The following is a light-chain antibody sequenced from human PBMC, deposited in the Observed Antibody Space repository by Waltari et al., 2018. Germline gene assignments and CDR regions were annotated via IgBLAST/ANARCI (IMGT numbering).Light chain of an antibody. V-gene: IGLV3-1*01. CDR3: QAWDSSTYHVV. J-gene: IGLJ2*01. CDR1: KLGDKY. Sequence: SYELTQPPSVSVSPGQTASITCSGDKLGDKYACWYQQKPGQSPVVVLYHDTKRPSGSPERFSGSNSGNTATLTSSGTQAMDEADYYCQAWDSSTYHVVFGGGTKLTVL. CDR2: HDT.